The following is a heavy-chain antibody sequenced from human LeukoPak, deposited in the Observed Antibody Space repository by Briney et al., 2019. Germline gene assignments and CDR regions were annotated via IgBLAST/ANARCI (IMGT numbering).Heavy chain of an antibody. CDR1: GGSISSHY. CDR2: IYYSGST. CDR3: ARDDNWGYFDY. V-gene: IGHV4-59*11. Sequence: PSETLSLTCTVSGGSISSHYWSWIRQPPGKGLEWIGYIYYSGSTNYNPSLKSRVTISVDTSKNQFYLKLSSVTAADTAVYYCARDDNWGYFDYWGRGTLVTVSS. J-gene: IGHJ4*02. D-gene: IGHD7-27*01.